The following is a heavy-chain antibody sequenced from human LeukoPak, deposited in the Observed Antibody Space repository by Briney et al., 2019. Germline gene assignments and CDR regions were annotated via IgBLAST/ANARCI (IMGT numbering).Heavy chain of an antibody. J-gene: IGHJ5*02. Sequence: SVKVSCKASGGTFSSYAISWVRQAPGQGLEWMGRIIPILGIANYAQKFQGRVTITADKSTSTAYMELSSLRSEDTAVYYCAREGTYGWYNWFDPWGQGTLVTVSS. CDR2: IIPILGIA. CDR3: AREGTYGWYNWFDP. V-gene: IGHV1-69*04. D-gene: IGHD6-19*01. CDR1: GGTFSSYA.